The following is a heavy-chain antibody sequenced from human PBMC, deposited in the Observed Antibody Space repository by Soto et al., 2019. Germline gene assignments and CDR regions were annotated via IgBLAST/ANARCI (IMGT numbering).Heavy chain of an antibody. Sequence: ASVKVSCKASGYTFTSYYMHWVRQAPGQGLEWMGIINPSGGSTSYAQKFQGRVTMTRDTSTSTVYMELSSLRSEDTAVYYCARLQSGRHYYYGMDVWGQGTTVTVSS. D-gene: IGHD3-3*01. V-gene: IGHV1-46*01. CDR3: ARLQSGRHYYYGMDV. CDR2: INPSGGST. CDR1: GYTFTSYY. J-gene: IGHJ6*02.